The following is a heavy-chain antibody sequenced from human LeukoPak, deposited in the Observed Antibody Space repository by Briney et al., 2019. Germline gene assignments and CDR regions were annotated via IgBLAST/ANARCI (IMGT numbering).Heavy chain of an antibody. CDR3: ARRGRSYSYVY. Sequence: PSETLSLTCTVSGGPISSSSYYWGWIRQPPGKGLGWIGSIYYSGSTYYNPSLKSRVTISVNTTKNQFSLKLSSVTAADPAVYYCARRGRSYSYVYWGQGTLVTVSS. J-gene: IGHJ4*02. CDR2: IYYSGST. V-gene: IGHV4-39*01. D-gene: IGHD5-18*01. CDR1: GGPISSSSYY.